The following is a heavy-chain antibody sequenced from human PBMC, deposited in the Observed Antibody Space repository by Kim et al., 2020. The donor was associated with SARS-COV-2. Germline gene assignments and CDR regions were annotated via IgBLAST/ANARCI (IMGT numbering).Heavy chain of an antibody. V-gene: IGHV3-23*01. D-gene: IGHD3-10*01. CDR3: AKAGRYGSGSYFDY. J-gene: IGHJ4*02. Sequence: ADSAKGRFTIPRDKSKNTLSLQMNSLRAEDTAVYYCAKAGRYGSGSYFDYWGQGTLVTVSS.